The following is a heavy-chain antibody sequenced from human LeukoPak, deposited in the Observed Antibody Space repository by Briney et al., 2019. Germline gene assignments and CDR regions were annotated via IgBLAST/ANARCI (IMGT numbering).Heavy chain of an antibody. Sequence: PGRSLRLSCAASGFTFDDYAMHWVRQAPGKGLEWVSGISWNSDIIGYADSVKGRFTISRDNAKNSLYLQMNSLRAEDTALYYCAKDPKWLFQDWYFDLWGRDTLVTVSS. V-gene: IGHV3-9*01. CDR1: GFTFDDYA. CDR2: ISWNSDII. D-gene: IGHD3-22*01. CDR3: AKDPKWLFQDWYFDL. J-gene: IGHJ2*01.